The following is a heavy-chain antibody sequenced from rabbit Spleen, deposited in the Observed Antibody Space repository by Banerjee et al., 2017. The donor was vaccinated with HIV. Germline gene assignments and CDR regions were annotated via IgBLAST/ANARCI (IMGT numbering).Heavy chain of an antibody. J-gene: IGHJ4*01. CDR1: GFDFSRYG. D-gene: IGHD3-1*01. CDR3: VRDTWNFNL. Sequence: QEQLVESGGGLVKPGASLTLTCKASGFDFSRYGVSWVRQAPGKGLEWIGYIDPVFGSTYYASWVNGRFTISRHNAQNTLYLQLNSLTAADTATYFCVRDTWNFNLWGPGTLVTVS. CDR2: IDPVFGST. V-gene: IGHV1S47*01.